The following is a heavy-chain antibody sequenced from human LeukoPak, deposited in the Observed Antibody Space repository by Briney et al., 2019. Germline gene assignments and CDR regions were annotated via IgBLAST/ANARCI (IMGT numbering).Heavy chain of an antibody. Sequence: GGPLRLSCAASGFTFSSYSMNWVRQAPGKGLEWVSSISSSSSYIYYAHSVKGRFTISRDNAKNTLYLQMNSLRAEDTAVYYCARAAAAPEGYWGQGTLVTVSS. V-gene: IGHV3-21*01. CDR3: ARAAAAPEGY. CDR2: ISSSSSYI. J-gene: IGHJ4*02. D-gene: IGHD6-13*01. CDR1: GFTFSSYS.